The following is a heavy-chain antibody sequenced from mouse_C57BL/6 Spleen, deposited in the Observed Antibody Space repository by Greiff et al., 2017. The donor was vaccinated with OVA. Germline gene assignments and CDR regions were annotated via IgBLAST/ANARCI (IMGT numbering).Heavy chain of an antibody. J-gene: IGHJ2*01. Sequence: EVKLMESEGGLVQPGSSMKLSCTASGFTFSDYYMAWVRQVPEKGLEWVANINYDGSSTYYLDSLKSRFIISRDNAKNILYLQMSSLKSEDTATYYCARIWLRLYYFDYWGQGTTLTVSS. CDR1: GFTFSDYY. D-gene: IGHD2-2*01. V-gene: IGHV5-16*01. CDR2: INYDGSST. CDR3: ARIWLRLYYFDY.